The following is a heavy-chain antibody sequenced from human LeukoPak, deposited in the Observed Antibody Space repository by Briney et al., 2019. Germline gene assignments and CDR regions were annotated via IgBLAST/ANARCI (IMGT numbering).Heavy chain of an antibody. CDR1: GFTFSTYW. CDR2: IKDDGST. J-gene: IGHJ6*03. D-gene: IGHD6-25*01. CDR3: ARFAAGGSYYYYMDV. V-gene: IGHV3-74*01. Sequence: GGSLRLSCAASGFTFSTYWMHWVRQAPGKGLVWVSRIKDDGSTIYADSVKGRFTISRDNAKNTLYLQMNSLRADDTAVYYCARFAAGGSYYYYMDVWGKGTTVTVSS.